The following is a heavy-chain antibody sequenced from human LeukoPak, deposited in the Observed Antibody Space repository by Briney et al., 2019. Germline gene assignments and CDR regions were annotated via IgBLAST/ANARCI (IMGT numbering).Heavy chain of an antibody. Sequence: TLSLTCSVSGGSVSSGSYYWSWIRQPPGEALEWLALIYWDDDKRYSPSLKSRLTITKDTSKNQVVLTMTNIDPVDTATYFCAHRTENYGPDTFDYWGQGTLVIVSS. CDR2: IYWDDDK. CDR3: AHRTENYGPDTFDY. V-gene: IGHV2-5*08. CDR1: GGSVSSGSYY. J-gene: IGHJ4*02. D-gene: IGHD3-10*01.